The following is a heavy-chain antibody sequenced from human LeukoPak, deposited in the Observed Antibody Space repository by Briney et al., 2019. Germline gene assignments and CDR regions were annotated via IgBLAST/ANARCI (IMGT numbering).Heavy chain of an antibody. CDR2: INHSGST. CDR1: GGSFSGYY. Sequence: SETLSLTCAVYGGSFSGYYWSWIRQPPGKGLEWIGEINHSGSTNYNPSLKSRVTISVDTSKNQFSLKLSSVTAADTAVYYCARGRRRYQLPKTRWYFDLWGRGTLVTVSS. J-gene: IGHJ2*01. CDR3: ARGRRRYQLPKTRWYFDL. V-gene: IGHV4-34*01. D-gene: IGHD2-2*01.